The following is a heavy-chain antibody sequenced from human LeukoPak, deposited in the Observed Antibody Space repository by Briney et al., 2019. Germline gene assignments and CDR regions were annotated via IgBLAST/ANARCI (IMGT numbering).Heavy chain of an antibody. CDR2: IYYSGST. CDR1: GGSISSYY. CDR3: ARDRRELWFDSYYYMDV. V-gene: IGHV4-59*01. J-gene: IGHJ6*03. Sequence: PSETLSLTCTVSGGSISSYYWSWIRQPPGKGLEWIGYIYYSGSTNYNPSLKSRVTISVDTSKNQFSLKLSSVTAADTAVYYCARDRRELWFDSYYYMDVWGKGTTVTISS. D-gene: IGHD5-18*01.